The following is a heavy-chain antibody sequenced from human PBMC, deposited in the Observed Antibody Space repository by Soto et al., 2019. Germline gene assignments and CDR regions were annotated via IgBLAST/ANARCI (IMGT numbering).Heavy chain of an antibody. CDR1: GGSISSSSYY. Sequence: SENLSLTCTVSGGSISSSSYYWGWIRQPPGKGLEWIGSIYYSGSTYYNPSLKSRVTISVDTSKNQFSLKLSSVTAADTAVYYCARQMKGDSDYWGQGTLVTVSS. CDR2: IYYSGST. V-gene: IGHV4-39*01. J-gene: IGHJ4*02. D-gene: IGHD2-21*02. CDR3: ARQMKGDSDY.